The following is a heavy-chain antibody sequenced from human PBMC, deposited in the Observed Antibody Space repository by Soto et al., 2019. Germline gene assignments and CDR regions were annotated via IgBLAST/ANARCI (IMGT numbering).Heavy chain of an antibody. CDR2: ISAYNGNT. D-gene: IGHD3-22*01. CDR1: GYTFTSYG. Sequence: VASVKVSCKASGYTFTSYGISWVRQAPGQGLEWMGWISAYNGNTNYAQKLQGRVTMTTDTSTSTAYMELRSLRSDDTAVYYCARVAYYYDSSGYRPDFDYWGQGTLVTVSS. J-gene: IGHJ4*02. V-gene: IGHV1-18*01. CDR3: ARVAYYYDSSGYRPDFDY.